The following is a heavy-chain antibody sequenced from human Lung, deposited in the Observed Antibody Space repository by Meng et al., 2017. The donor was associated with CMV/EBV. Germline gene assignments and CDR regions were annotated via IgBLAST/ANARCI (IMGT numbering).Heavy chain of an antibody. J-gene: IGHJ3*02. D-gene: IGHD3-10*01. CDR1: GGSFSGYY. CDR3: ARSDGGPPRITMVRGVIINAFDI. CDR2: IYYSGST. V-gene: IGHV4-34*09. Sequence: LXCAVYGGSFSGYYWSWIRQPPGKGLEWIGYIYYSGSTYYNPSLKSRVTISVDTSKNQFSLKLSSVTAADTAVYYCARSDGGPPRITMVRGVIINAFDIWXQGTMVTVSS.